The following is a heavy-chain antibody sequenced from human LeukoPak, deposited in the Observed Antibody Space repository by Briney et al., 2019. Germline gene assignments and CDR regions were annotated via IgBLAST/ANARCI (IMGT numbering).Heavy chain of an antibody. CDR3: ARVDTALQDYYMDV. CDR2: ISAYNGNT. Sequence: GASVKVSCKASGHTFTSYGISWVRQAPGQGLEWMGWISAYNGNTNYAQKLQGRVTMTTDTSTSTAYMELRSLRSDDTAVYYCARVDTALQDYYMDVWGKGTTVTVSS. CDR1: GHTFTSYG. J-gene: IGHJ6*03. V-gene: IGHV1-18*01. D-gene: IGHD5-18*01.